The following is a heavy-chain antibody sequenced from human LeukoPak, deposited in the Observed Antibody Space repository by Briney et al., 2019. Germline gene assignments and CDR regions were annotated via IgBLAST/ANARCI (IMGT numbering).Heavy chain of an antibody. CDR3: AREGSSGQDWYAFDI. V-gene: IGHV1-2*02. CDR2: MYFSSGAT. CDR1: GFTFTGYY. D-gene: IGHD5-12*01. Sequence: GASVRVSCKTSGFTFTGYYVQWVRQAPGQGPEWVGWMYFSSGATRFAPKFQGRVTMTRDTSISTAYMEFSSLRSDDTAMYYCAREGSSGQDWYAFDIWGQGTMLTVSS. J-gene: IGHJ3*02.